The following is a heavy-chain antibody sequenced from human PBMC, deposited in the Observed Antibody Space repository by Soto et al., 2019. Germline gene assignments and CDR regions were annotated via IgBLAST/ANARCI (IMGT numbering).Heavy chain of an antibody. J-gene: IGHJ4*02. Sequence: SVKVSCKASGGTFSSYTISWVRQAPGQGLEWMGRIIPILGIANYAQKFQGRVTITADKSTSTAYMELSSLRSEDTAVYYCASSLKWSGYETEVYDYWGQGTLGTVSS. CDR1: GGTFSSYT. V-gene: IGHV1-69*02. CDR3: ASSLKWSGYETEVYDY. CDR2: IIPILGIA. D-gene: IGHD5-12*01.